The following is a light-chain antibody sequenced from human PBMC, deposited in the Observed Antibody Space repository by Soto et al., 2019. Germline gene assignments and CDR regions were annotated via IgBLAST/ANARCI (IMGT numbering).Light chain of an antibody. CDR3: ISYTGSSTSYV. V-gene: IGLV2-14*01. Sequence: QSALTQPASVSGSPGQSITISCSGTSSDVGSYNHVAWYQQFPGKTPKLIIYEVTYRPSGVSHRFSASKSGNTASLTISGLQAEDEADYDCISYTGSSTSYVFGTGTKVTVL. CDR2: EVT. J-gene: IGLJ1*01. CDR1: SSDVGSYNH.